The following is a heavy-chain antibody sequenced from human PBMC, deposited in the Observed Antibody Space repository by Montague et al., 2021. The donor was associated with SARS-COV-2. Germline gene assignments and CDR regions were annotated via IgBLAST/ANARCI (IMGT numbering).Heavy chain of an antibody. CDR3: ARDSSGYFKYDY. J-gene: IGHJ4*02. V-gene: IGHV4-30-4*01. D-gene: IGHD3-9*01. CDR1: GGSISSGTYY. Sequence: TRSLTCAVSGGSISSGTYYWSWIRQPPGKGLEWIGYIYYNGHTYYNPSLQSRVTMLLDMSKNQFSLQLSSVTAADTAVYFCARDSSGYFKYDYWGQGTLVTVSS. CDR2: IYYNGHT.